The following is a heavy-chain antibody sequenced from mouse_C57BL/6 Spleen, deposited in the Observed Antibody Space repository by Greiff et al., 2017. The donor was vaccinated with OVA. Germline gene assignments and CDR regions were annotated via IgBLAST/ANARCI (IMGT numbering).Heavy chain of an antibody. CDR3: ARHRGGNAGYAMDY. CDR1: GFTFSSYG. Sequence: EVKVVESGGDLVKPGGSLKLSCAASGFTFSSYGMSWVRQTPDKRLEWVATISSGGSYTYYPDSVKGRFTISRDNAKNTLYLQMSSLKSEDTAMYYCARHRGGNAGYAMDYWGQGTSVTVSS. V-gene: IGHV5-6*01. J-gene: IGHJ4*01. CDR2: ISSGGSYT.